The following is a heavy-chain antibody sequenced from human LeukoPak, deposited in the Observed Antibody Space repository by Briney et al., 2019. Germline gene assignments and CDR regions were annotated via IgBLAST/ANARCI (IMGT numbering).Heavy chain of an antibody. Sequence: PSETLSLTCAVYGGSFSGYYWSWIRQPPGKGLEWIGEINHSGSTNYNPPLKSRVTISVDTSKNQFSLKLSSVTAADTAVYYCARGRHYYDSSGYYLRPRYYFDYWGQGTLVTVSS. V-gene: IGHV4-34*01. J-gene: IGHJ4*02. CDR1: GGSFSGYY. CDR2: INHSGST. CDR3: ARGRHYYDSSGYYLRPRYYFDY. D-gene: IGHD3-22*01.